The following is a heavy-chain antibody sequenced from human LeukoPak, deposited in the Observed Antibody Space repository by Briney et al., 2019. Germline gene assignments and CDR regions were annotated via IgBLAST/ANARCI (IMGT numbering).Heavy chain of an antibody. CDR2: INPSGGST. CDR3: AKASESSVTTTGYYYYMDV. Sequence: GASVKVSCKASGYTFTTYYMHWVRQAPGQGLEWMGVINPSGGSTSYAQKFQGRVTMTRDTSTSTVYMGLSSLGSEDTAVYYCAKASESSVTTTGYYYYMDVWGKGTTVTVSS. V-gene: IGHV1-46*01. D-gene: IGHD4-11*01. CDR1: GYTFTTYY. J-gene: IGHJ6*03.